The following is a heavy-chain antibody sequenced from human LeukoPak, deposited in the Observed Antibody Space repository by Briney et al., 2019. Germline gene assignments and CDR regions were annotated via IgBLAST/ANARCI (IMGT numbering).Heavy chain of an antibody. Sequence: PSETLSLTCTVSGGSISSYYWSWIRQPPGKGLEWIGYIYYSGSTNYNPSLKSRVTISVDTSKNQFSLKPSSVTAADTAVYYCARHVAARTFRGWSHAFDIWGQGTMVTVSS. CDR3: ARHVAARTFRGWSHAFDI. J-gene: IGHJ3*02. CDR1: GGSISSYY. D-gene: IGHD3-10*01. CDR2: IYYSGST. V-gene: IGHV4-59*08.